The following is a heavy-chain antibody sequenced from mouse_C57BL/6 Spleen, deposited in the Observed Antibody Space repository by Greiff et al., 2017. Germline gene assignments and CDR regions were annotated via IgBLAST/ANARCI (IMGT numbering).Heavy chain of an antibody. CDR2: IYPGSGNT. Sequence: VQLQQSGAELVRPGASVKLSCKASGYTFTDYYINWVKQRPGQGLEWIARIYPGSGNTYYNEKFKGKATLTAEKSSSTAYMQLSSLPSEDSAVYFCTRGYFDYWGQGTTLTVSS. CDR1: GYTFTDYY. V-gene: IGHV1-76*01. J-gene: IGHJ2*01. CDR3: TRGYFDY.